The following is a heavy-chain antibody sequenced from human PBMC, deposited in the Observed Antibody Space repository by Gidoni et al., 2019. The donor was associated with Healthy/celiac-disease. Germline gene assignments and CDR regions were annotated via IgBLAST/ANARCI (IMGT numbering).Heavy chain of an antibody. CDR1: GGSLSSSSYY. J-gene: IGHJ3*02. V-gene: IGHV4-39*01. CDR3: ARHVFQYWSGGSCYSQAFDI. CDR2: IYYSGST. D-gene: IGHD2-15*01. Sequence: QLQLQESGPGLVQPSETLSLTCTVSGGSLSSSSYYWGWIRQPPGKGLEWIGSIYYSGSTYYNPSLKSRVTISVDTSKNQFSLKLSSVTAADTAVYYCARHVFQYWSGGSCYSQAFDIWGQGTMVTVSS.